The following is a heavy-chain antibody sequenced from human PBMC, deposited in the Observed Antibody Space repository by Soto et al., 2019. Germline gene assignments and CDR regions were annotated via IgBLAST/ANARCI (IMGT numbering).Heavy chain of an antibody. CDR2: IWYDGSNK. V-gene: IGHV3-33*01. D-gene: IGHD6-13*01. CDR1: GFTFSSYG. J-gene: IGHJ4*02. Sequence: QVQLVESGGGVVQPGRSLRLSCAASGFTFSSYGMHWVRQAPGKGLEWVAVIWYDGSNKYYADSVKGRFTISRDNSKNTLYLQMNSLRAEDTAVYYGASEDANAGQHLWGQGTLVTVSS. CDR3: ASEDANAGQHL.